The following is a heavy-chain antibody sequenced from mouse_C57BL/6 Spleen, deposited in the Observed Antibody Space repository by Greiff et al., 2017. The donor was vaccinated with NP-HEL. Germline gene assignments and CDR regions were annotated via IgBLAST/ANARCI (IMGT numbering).Heavy chain of an antibody. CDR3: ARAIFYYFDY. J-gene: IGHJ2*01. CDR1: GFTFSSYA. V-gene: IGHV5-4*03. CDR2: ISDGGSYT. Sequence: EVMLVESGGGLVKPGGSLKLSCAASGFTFSSYALSWVRQPPEKRLEWVATISDGGSYTYYPDNVKGRFTISRDNAKNNLYLQMSHLKSEDTAMYYCARAIFYYFDYWGQGTTLTVSS.